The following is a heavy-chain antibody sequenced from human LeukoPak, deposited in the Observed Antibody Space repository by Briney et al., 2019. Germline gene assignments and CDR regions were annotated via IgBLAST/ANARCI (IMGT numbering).Heavy chain of an antibody. CDR1: GFIFSSYS. CDR2: ITSSSDRI. D-gene: IGHD4-17*01. J-gene: IGHJ4*02. V-gene: IGHV3-48*04. CDR3: ARGVGSVTILDYFDY. Sequence: PGGSLRLSCAASGFIFSSYSMNWVRQAPGKGLEWVSYITSSSDRIYYEDSVKGRFTISRDNAKNSLYLQMNSLRAEDTAVYYCARGVGSVTILDYFDYWGQGTLVTVSS.